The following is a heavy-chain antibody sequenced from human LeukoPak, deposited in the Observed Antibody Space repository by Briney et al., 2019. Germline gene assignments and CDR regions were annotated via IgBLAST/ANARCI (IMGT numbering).Heavy chain of an antibody. CDR1: GFTFSTYS. CDR2: INQDGSAE. V-gene: IGHV3-7*01. J-gene: IGHJ4*02. D-gene: IGHD4-17*01. Sequence: GGSLRLSCAASGFTFSTYSMSWVRQAPGEGLDWVASINQDGSAEYYVDSVRGRFTISRDNAKNSLYLQVNSLRVDDTAVYYCVRLFGGVTTFDYWGQGTLVTVSS. CDR3: VRLFGGVTTFDY.